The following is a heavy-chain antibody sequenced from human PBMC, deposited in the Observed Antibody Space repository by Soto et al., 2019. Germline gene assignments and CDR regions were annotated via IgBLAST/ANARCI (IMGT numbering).Heavy chain of an antibody. J-gene: IGHJ4*02. CDR1: GYTFTSYG. CDR2: ISAHNGNT. CDR3: ARGGYGDY. D-gene: IGHD1-1*01. Sequence: QVHLVQSGAEVKKPGASVKVSCKASGYTFTSYGITWVRQAPGQGLEWMGWISAHNGNTEYAQKLQGRVIVTRDTSTSTAYMELRSLRSDETAVFYWARGGYGDYWGQGALVTVSS. V-gene: IGHV1-18*01.